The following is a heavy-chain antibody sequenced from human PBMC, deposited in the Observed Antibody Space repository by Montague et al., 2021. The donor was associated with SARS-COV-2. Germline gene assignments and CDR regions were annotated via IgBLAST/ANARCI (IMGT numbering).Heavy chain of an antibody. V-gene: IGHV4-39*01. D-gene: IGHD3-10*01. J-gene: IGHJ3*02. CDR3: ARPLVRGVPKAFDI. CDR2: IYYSGTT. Sequence: SETLSLTCTVSGGSITRNYYWGWIRQPPGKGLEWVGNIYYSGTTXXNPSLESRVTISVDASKNQFSLNLTSVTAADTAVYYCARPLVRGVPKAFDIWGQGALVTVSS. CDR1: GGSITRNYY.